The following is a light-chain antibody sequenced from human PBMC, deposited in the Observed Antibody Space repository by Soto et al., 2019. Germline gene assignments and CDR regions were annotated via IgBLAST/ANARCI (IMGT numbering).Light chain of an antibody. J-gene: IGLJ2*01. Sequence: QSALTQPASVSGSPGQSITISCTGTSSDVGSYNLVSWYQQHPGKAPKLMIYEGSKRPSGVSNRFSGSKSGNTASLTISGLQAEDEADYYCCSYAGSSPPFGEGTKLTVL. CDR1: SSDVGSYNL. CDR3: CSYAGSSPP. CDR2: EGS. V-gene: IGLV2-23*01.